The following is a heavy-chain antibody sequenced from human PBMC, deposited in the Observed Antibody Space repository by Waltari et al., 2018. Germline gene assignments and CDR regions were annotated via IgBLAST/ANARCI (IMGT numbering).Heavy chain of an antibody. V-gene: IGHV1-8*01. CDR2: LNPNSGDT. CDR1: GYSFTSYD. CDR3: ARGVGGAARGYYGMDV. J-gene: IGHJ6*02. D-gene: IGHD1-26*01. Sequence: QVQLVQSEAEVKKPGAAVILSCKTSGYSFTSYDINWVRQASGQGPEWMGWLNPNSGDTDHAHKFQGRITITTDTSINTAFLELTSLRSEDTAVYYCARGVGGAARGYYGMDVWGQGTSVTVS.